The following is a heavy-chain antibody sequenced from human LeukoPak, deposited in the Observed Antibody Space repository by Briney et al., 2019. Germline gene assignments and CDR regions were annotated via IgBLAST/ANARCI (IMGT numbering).Heavy chain of an antibody. CDR2: IFWDDDK. D-gene: IGHD1-26*01. CDR1: GFSVSATGVG. J-gene: IGHJ4*02. V-gene: IGHV2-5*02. CDR3: AHRLSGSYSFDY. Sequence: ESGPTLVKPTQTLTLTCTFSGFSVSATGVGVGWFRQPPGKALEWLALIFWDDDKRYSPSLKSRLTITKDTSKNQVVLTMTNMDPVDTATYYCAHRLSGSYSFDYWGQGTLVTVSS.